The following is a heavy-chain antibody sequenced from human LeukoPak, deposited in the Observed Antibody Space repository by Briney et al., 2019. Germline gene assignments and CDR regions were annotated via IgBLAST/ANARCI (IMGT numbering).Heavy chain of an antibody. CDR2: ISGSGGGT. CDR3: ALSYGSGSYCSF. V-gene: IGHV3-23*01. CDR1: GFTFSSYT. J-gene: IGHJ4*02. Sequence: GGSLRLSCAASGFTFSSYTMSWVRQAPGKGLEWVSAISGSGGGTYYADSVKGRFTISRDNSKNTLYLQMNSLRAEDTAVYYCALSYGSGSYCSFWGQGTLVTVSS. D-gene: IGHD3-10*01.